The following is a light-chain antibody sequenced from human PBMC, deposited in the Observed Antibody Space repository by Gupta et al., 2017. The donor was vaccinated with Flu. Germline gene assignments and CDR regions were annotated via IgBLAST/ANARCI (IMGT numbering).Light chain of an antibody. Sequence: DIQMTQPPSTLSASVGDRVTITCRASQTIDIWLTWYQQKPGKAPKVLIYKASTLESGVPSRFSGSRSGTEFTLTIDSLQPDDFATYYCQQYKSYPLSFGGGTKVEI. V-gene: IGKV1-5*03. CDR2: KAS. CDR1: QTIDIW. CDR3: QQYKSYPLS. J-gene: IGKJ4*01.